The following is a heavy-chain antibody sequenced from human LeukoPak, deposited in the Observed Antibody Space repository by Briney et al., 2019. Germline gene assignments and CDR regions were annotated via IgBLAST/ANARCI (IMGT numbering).Heavy chain of an antibody. CDR2: ISYDGSNK. V-gene: IGHV3-30*03. Sequence: GGSLRLSCAASGFTFSCYGMHWVRQAPGKGLEWVAVISYDGSNKYYADSVKGRFTISRDNSKNTLYLQMNSLRAEDTAVYYCARDFLHLGGWGQGTMVTVSS. CDR3: ARDFLHLGG. CDR1: GFTFSCYG. D-gene: IGHD3-16*01. J-gene: IGHJ3*01.